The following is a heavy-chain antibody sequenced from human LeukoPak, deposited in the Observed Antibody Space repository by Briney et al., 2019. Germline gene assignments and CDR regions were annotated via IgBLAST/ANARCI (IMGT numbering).Heavy chain of an antibody. J-gene: IGHJ4*02. CDR2: INGGNDNT. V-gene: IGHV1-3*01. CDR1: GYTFTTYS. Sequence: GASVKVSCTASGYTFTTYSIHWVRQAPGQRLEWMGRINGGNDNTRYSQKFQGRVTITRDTSASTAYMELSSLRSEDTAVYYCAAAGGNSVYWGQGTLVTVSS. D-gene: IGHD4-23*01. CDR3: AAAGGNSVY.